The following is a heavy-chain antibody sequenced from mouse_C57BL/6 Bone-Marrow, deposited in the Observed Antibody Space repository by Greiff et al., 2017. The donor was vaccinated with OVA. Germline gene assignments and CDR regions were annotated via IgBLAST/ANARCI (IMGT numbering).Heavy chain of an antibody. CDR3: ASSYYSNSSYAMDY. J-gene: IGHJ4*01. CDR2: IWSGGST. D-gene: IGHD2-5*01. V-gene: IGHV2-2*01. Sequence: LQESGPGLVQPSQSLSITCTVSGFSLTSYGVHWVRQSPGKGLEWLGVIWSGGSTDYNAAFISRLSISKDNSKSQVFFKMNSLQADDTAIYYCASSYYSNSSYAMDYWGQGTSVTVSS. CDR1: GFSLTSYG.